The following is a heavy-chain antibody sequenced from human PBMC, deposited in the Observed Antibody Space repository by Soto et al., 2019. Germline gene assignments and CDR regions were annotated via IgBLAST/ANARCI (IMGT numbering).Heavy chain of an antibody. CDR3: ARTQEYYYGSGSFSYMDV. Sequence: GGSLRLSCAASGFTVSSNYMSWVRQAPGKGLEWVSVIYSGGSTYYGDSVKGRLTISRDNSKNTLYLQMNSLRAEDTAVYYCARTQEYYYGSGSFSYMDVWGKGTTVTVSS. CDR1: GFTVSSNY. J-gene: IGHJ6*03. D-gene: IGHD3-10*01. V-gene: IGHV3-66*01. CDR2: IYSGGST.